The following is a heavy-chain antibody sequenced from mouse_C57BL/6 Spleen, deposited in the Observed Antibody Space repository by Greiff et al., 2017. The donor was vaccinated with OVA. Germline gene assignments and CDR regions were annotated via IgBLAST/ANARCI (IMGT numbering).Heavy chain of an antibody. CDR2: INPNNGGT. CDR3: ARSSTVVDIYYAMDY. J-gene: IGHJ4*01. Sequence: VQLQQSGPELVKPGASVKISCKASGYTFTDYYMNWVKQSHGKSLEWIGDINPNNGGTSYNQKFKGKATLTVDKSSSTAYMELRSLTSEDSAVYYCARSSTVVDIYYAMDYWGQGTSGTVSS. CDR1: GYTFTDYY. D-gene: IGHD1-1*01. V-gene: IGHV1-26*01.